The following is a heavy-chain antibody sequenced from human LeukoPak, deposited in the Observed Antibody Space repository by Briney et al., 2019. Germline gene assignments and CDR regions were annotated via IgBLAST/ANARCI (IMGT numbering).Heavy chain of an antibody. CDR2: INPNSGGT. V-gene: IGHV1-2*04. Sequence: ASVKVSCKASGYTFTGYYMHWVRQAPGQGLEWMGWINPNSGGTNYAQKFQGWVTMTRDTSISRAYMELSRLRSDDTAVYYCARVRGSYDGGAFDIWGQGTMVTVSS. D-gene: IGHD1-26*01. CDR1: GYTFTGYY. CDR3: ARVRGSYDGGAFDI. J-gene: IGHJ3*02.